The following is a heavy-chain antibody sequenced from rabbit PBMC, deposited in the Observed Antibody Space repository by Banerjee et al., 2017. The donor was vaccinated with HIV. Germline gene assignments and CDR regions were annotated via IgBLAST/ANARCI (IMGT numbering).Heavy chain of an antibody. CDR2: IDGGSSGST. Sequence: QSLEESGGDLVKPGASLKLTCTASGFTLSSYWMCWVRQAPGKGLEWIGCIDGGSSGSTYYASWAKGRFTISKTSSTTVTLQMTSLTAADTATYFCARGYVGYHYANNLWGQGTLVTVS. CDR1: GFTLSSYW. J-gene: IGHJ4*01. CDR3: ARGYVGYHYANNL. V-gene: IGHV1S40*01. D-gene: IGHD6-1*01.